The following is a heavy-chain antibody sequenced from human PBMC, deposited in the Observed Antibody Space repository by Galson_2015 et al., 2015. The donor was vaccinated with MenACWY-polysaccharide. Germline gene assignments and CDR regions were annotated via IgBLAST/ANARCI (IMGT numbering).Heavy chain of an antibody. CDR3: ARGHYGLDV. Sequence: SLRISCEASGFSLGGWYMSWIRQAPGKGLEWLSYISKSGDSIYYADSVKGRFTISRDNAKNSLYLQVNSLEAEDTAIYYCARGHYGLDVWGQGTTVTVSS. V-gene: IGHV3-11*01. CDR1: GFSLGGWY. CDR2: ISKSGDSI. J-gene: IGHJ6*02.